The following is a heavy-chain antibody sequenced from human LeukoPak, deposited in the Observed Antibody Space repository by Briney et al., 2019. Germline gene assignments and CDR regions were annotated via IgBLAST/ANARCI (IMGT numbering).Heavy chain of an antibody. V-gene: IGHV4-39*02. J-gene: IGHJ4*02. Sequence: SETLSLTCTVSGGSISSSSYYWGWIRQPPGKGLEWIGSIYYSGSTYYNPSLKSRVTISVDTSKNQFSLKLSSVTAAHTAVYYCAREYSSGWYSDYWGQGTLVTVSS. CDR2: IYYSGST. D-gene: IGHD6-19*01. CDR1: GGSISSSSYY. CDR3: AREYSSGWYSDY.